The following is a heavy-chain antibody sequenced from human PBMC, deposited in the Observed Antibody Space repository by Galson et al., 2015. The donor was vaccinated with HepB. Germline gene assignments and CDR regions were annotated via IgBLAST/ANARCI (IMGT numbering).Heavy chain of an antibody. CDR3: ATHSSSKHFQN. CDR1: GYTFTSYG. CDR2: IRTYNGNT. D-gene: IGHD6-13*01. V-gene: IGHV1-18*01. J-gene: IGHJ1*01. Sequence: SVKVSCKASGYTFTSYGITWVRQAPGQGLEWMGWIRTYNGNTNYAQKRQGRVTLTTDTYTSTAYMELRSLRSDDTAVYYCATHSSSKHFQNWGQGTLVTVSS.